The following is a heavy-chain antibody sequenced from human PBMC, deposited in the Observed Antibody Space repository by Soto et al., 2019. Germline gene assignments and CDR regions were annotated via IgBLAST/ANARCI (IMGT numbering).Heavy chain of an antibody. D-gene: IGHD4-17*01. Sequence: PSETLSLTCSFSCGSIISYYWSWIRQSPGKGLEWITHIYNSGTTNYNPSLRSRVTISVDKSKNQFSLKLSSVTAADTAVYYCATDYGDYVGAFHIWGRGTMVTVSS. J-gene: IGHJ3*02. V-gene: IGHV4-59*01. CDR2: IYNSGTT. CDR3: ATDYGDYVGAFHI. CDR1: CGSIISYY.